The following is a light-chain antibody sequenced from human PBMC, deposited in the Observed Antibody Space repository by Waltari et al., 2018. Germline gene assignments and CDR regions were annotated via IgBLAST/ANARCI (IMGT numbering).Light chain of an antibody. Sequence: EIVLTQSPATLSVSPGERATLFCRASHSIRNNLAWYQQKPGQAPRLLIYAASTLQTGVPSRFSGSGSGTDFTLIISCLQAEDFAIYFCQQYYSDPLTFGGGTKVEIK. CDR3: QQYYSDPLT. CDR2: AAS. J-gene: IGKJ4*01. CDR1: HSIRNN. V-gene: IGKV3-15*01.